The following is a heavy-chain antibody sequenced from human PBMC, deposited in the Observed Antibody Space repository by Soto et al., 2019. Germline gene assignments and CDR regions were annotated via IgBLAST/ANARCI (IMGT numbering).Heavy chain of an antibody. J-gene: IGHJ5*02. D-gene: IGHD6-6*01. V-gene: IGHV1-2*02. CDR3: ARVRPSYSSSLRRGWFDP. Sequence: GASVKVSCKASGYTFTGYYMHWVRQAPGQGLEWMGWINPNSGGTNYAQKFQGRVTMTRDTSISTAYMELSRLRSDDTAVYYCARVRPSYSSSLRRGWFDPWGQGTLVTVSS. CDR2: INPNSGGT. CDR1: GYTFTGYY.